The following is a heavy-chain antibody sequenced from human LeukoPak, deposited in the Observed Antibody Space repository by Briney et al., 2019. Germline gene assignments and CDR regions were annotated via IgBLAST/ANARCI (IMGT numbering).Heavy chain of an antibody. D-gene: IGHD6-13*01. CDR2: ITGNGAAT. V-gene: IGHV3-23*01. CDR3: ATDRRPSSEQSDF. CDR1: GLTFHNYP. J-gene: IGHJ4*02. Sequence: GGSLRLSCAVAGLTFHNYPMTWVRQAPGKGLEWVSSITGNGAATYYRDSVQGRFIISRDNSKSTVSLQLNNLRAEDTAVYFCATDRRPSSEQSDFWGQGTLVTVSP.